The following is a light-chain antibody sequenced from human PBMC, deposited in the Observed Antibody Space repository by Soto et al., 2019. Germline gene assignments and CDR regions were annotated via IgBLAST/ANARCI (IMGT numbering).Light chain of an antibody. CDR3: LQHNSYPLT. CDR1: QGIRND. CDR2: AAS. V-gene: IGKV1-17*01. Sequence: DIQMTQSPSSLSASVGDRVTITCRARQGIRNDLGWDQQKPGKAPKRLIYAASSLQSGVPSRFNGSGSGTEFTLTISSLQPEDFATYYCLQHNSYPLTFGGGTKLEIK. J-gene: IGKJ4*01.